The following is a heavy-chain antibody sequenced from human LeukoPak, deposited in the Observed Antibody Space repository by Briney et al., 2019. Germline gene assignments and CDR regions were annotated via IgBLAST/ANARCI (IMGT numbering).Heavy chain of an antibody. Sequence: ASVKVSCKASGGTFSSYAISWVRQAPGQGLEWMGGIIPIFGTANYAQKFQGRVTITADESTSTAYMELSSLRSEDTAVYYCAREGPYYDFWSGYKKHYYYYMDVWGKGTTVTVSS. CDR1: GGTFSSYA. CDR3: AREGPYYDFWSGYKKHYYYYMDV. CDR2: IIPIFGTA. J-gene: IGHJ6*03. V-gene: IGHV1-69*13. D-gene: IGHD3-3*01.